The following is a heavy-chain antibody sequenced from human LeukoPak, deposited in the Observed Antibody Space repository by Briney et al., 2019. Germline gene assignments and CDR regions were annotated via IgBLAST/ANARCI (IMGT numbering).Heavy chain of an antibody. V-gene: IGHV3-23*01. Sequence: PGGSLRLSCAASGSTLSSYAMTWVRQAPGKGLEWVSAISGSGGSTYYADSVKGRFTISRDNSKNTLYLLMNGLRAEDTAVYYCAKGGRYFPCDYWGQGTLVTVSS. CDR1: GSTLSSYA. J-gene: IGHJ4*02. CDR3: AKGGRYFPCDY. CDR2: ISGSGGST. D-gene: IGHD3-9*01.